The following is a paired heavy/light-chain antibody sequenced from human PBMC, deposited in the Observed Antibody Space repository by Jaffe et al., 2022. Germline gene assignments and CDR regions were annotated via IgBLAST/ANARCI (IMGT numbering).Light chain of an antibody. Sequence: DIQMTQSPSSLSASVGDRVTITCRASQSISSYLNWYQQKPGKAPKLLIYAASSLQSGVPSRFSGSGSGTDFTLTISSLQPEDFATYYCQQSYSTLGTFGQGTKVEIK. V-gene: IGKV1-39*01. J-gene: IGKJ1*01. CDR1: QSISSY. CDR2: AAS. CDR3: QQSYSTLGT.
Heavy chain of an antibody. CDR3: ARSNAYYDILTGSYYFDY. CDR2: ISSSSSTI. J-gene: IGHJ4*02. V-gene: IGHV3-48*01. D-gene: IGHD3-9*01. Sequence: EVQLVESGGGLVQPGGSLRLSCAASGFTFSSYSMNWVRQAPGKGLEWVSYISSSSSTIYYADSVKGRFTISRDNAKNSLYLQMNSLRAEDTAVYYCARSNAYYDILTGSYYFDYWGQGTLVTVSS. CDR1: GFTFSSYS.